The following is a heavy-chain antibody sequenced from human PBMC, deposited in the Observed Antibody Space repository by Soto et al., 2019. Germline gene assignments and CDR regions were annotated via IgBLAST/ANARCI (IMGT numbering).Heavy chain of an antibody. CDR3: ARTVLGPDLLADSFVDYYYYMDV. Sequence: SETLSLTCTVAGGSIINFYWSWIRKPTGKGLEWIGYVYYTGSTSYNPSLKRRVTFSADSSRGQFSLRLNSVTAADTAVYYCARTVLGPDLLADSFVDYYYYMDVWGQGTTVTVSS. D-gene: IGHD3-9*01. J-gene: IGHJ6*03. CDR2: VYYTGST. CDR1: GGSIINFY. V-gene: IGHV4-59*08.